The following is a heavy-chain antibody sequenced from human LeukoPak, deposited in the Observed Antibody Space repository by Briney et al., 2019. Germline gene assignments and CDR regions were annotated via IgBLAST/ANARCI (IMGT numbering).Heavy chain of an antibody. J-gene: IGHJ5*02. CDR3: ARDYCSAASCFYNWFDP. Sequence: GGSLRLSCAASGFTFSSYSMNWVRQAPGKGLEGVSSISSSSSYIYYADSVKGRFTISRDNAKNSLYLQMNSLRAEDTAVYYCARDYCSAASCFYNWFDPWGQGTLVTVSS. V-gene: IGHV3-21*01. CDR1: GFTFSSYS. D-gene: IGHD2-15*01. CDR2: ISSSSSYI.